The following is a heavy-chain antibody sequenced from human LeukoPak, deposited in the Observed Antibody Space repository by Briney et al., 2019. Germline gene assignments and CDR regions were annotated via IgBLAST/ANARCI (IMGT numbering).Heavy chain of an antibody. D-gene: IGHD6-6*01. CDR1: GYTFTSYY. CDR2: INPSGGST. V-gene: IGHV1-46*03. Sequence: ASVKVSCKASGYTFTSYYMHWVRQALGQGLEWMGIINPSGGSTSYAQKFHGRVTMTRDTSTSTVYMELSSLRSEDTAVYYCARAATPYSSSIIGGPFDPWGQGTLVTVPS. CDR3: ARAATPYSSSIIGGPFDP. J-gene: IGHJ5*02.